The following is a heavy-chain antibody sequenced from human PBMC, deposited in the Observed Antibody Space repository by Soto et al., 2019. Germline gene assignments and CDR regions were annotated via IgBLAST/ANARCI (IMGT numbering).Heavy chain of an antibody. CDR2: MNPHSGDT. CDR3: ARQQGMEY. V-gene: IGHV1-8*01. D-gene: IGHD1-1*01. CDR1: GYTFVNNE. Sequence: QVQLVQSGAEVKKPGASVKFSCNASGYTFVNNESNWVRQATGQGLEWLGWMNPHSGDTFYAQNFQGRVTMTRNTSITTASMELNSQKSEDTAVYYCARQQGMEYWGQGTRVTVSS. J-gene: IGHJ4*02.